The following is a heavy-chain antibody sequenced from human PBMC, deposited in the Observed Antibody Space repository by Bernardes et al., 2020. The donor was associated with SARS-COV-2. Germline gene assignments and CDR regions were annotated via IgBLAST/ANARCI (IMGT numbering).Heavy chain of an antibody. J-gene: IGHJ6*02. Sequence: GGSLRLSCAASGFTFSSYCMSWVRQAPGKGLEWVANIKQDGSEKYYVDSVKGRFTISRDNAKNSLYLQMNSLRAEDTAVYYCARDSLVVPAAYYYYGMDVWGQGTTVTVSS. V-gene: IGHV3-7*03. CDR2: IKQDGSEK. CDR1: GFTFSSYC. CDR3: ARDSLVVPAAYYYYGMDV. D-gene: IGHD2-2*01.